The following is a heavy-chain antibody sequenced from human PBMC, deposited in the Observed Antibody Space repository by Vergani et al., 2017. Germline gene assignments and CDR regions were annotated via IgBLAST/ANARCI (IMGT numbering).Heavy chain of an antibody. Sequence: QVQLQQWGAGLLKPSETLSLTCAFYGGPFSGYYWSWIRQPPGKGLEWIGYIYYSGSTNYNPSLKSRVTISVDTSKNQFSLKLSSVTAADTAVYYCAKTTYSRLVKRFDYWGQGTLVTVSS. D-gene: IGHD6-13*01. CDR1: GGPFSGYY. J-gene: IGHJ4*02. V-gene: IGHV4-34*01. CDR3: AKTTYSRLVKRFDY. CDR2: IYYSGST.